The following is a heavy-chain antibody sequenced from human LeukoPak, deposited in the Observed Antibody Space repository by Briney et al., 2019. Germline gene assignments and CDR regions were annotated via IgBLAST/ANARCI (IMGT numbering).Heavy chain of an antibody. CDR1: GFSFSRSV. CDR3: VKDYHDYRDLTFIDI. Sequence: GGSLRLSCAASGFSFSRSVVGWVRQAPGKGLEWVSTFLTSTGTTYYTASLRGRFTISADVSKNTLYLQMDRLRAGDTAVYYCVKDYHDYRDLTFIDIWGRGTLVTVSS. J-gene: IGHJ3*02. V-gene: IGHV3-23*01. D-gene: IGHD4-17*01. CDR2: FLTSTGTT.